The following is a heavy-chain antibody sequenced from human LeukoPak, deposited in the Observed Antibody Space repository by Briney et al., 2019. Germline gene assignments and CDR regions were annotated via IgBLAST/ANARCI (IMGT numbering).Heavy chain of an antibody. CDR3: ARGLRDSSSWYFDY. CDR1: GGSFSGYY. D-gene: IGHD6-13*01. Sequence: TSETLSLTCAVYGGSFSGYYWSWIRQPPGKGLEWIGEINHSGGTNYNPSLKSRVTISVDTSKNQFSPKVTSATAADTAVYYCARGLRDSSSWYFDYWGQGTVVTVSS. V-gene: IGHV4-34*01. CDR2: INHSGGT. J-gene: IGHJ4*02.